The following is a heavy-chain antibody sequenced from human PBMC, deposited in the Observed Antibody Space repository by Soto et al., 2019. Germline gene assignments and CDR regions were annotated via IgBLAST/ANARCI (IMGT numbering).Heavy chain of an antibody. CDR1: GGSISSSSYY. CDR3: ARPHSSSDFYFDY. Sequence: ETLSLTCTVSGGSISSSSYYWGWIRQPPGKGLEWIGSIYYSGSTYYNPSLKSRVTISVDTSKNQFSLKLSSVTAADTAVYYCARPHSSSDFYFDYWGQGTLVTVSS. CDR2: IYYSGST. J-gene: IGHJ4*02. D-gene: IGHD6-13*01. V-gene: IGHV4-39*01.